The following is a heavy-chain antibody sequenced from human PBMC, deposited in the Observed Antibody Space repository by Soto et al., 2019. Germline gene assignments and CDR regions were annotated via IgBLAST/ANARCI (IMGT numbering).Heavy chain of an antibody. V-gene: IGHV3-11*04. CDR2: ISSSGSTK. D-gene: IGHD3-22*01. J-gene: IGHJ4*02. Sequence: PGGSLRLSCAASGFTFSDYYMSWIRQAPGKGLEWVSYISSSGSTKYYADSVKGRFTISRDNSKNTLYLQMNSLRVEDTAVYYCAREGEYYYDSSGYRALDYWGQGTLVTVSS. CDR3: AREGEYYYDSSGYRALDY. CDR1: GFTFSDYY.